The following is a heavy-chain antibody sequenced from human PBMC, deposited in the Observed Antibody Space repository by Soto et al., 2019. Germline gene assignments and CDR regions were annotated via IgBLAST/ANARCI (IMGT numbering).Heavy chain of an antibody. CDR3: ARDDLYDFWSGFNLNYYYYGMDV. J-gene: IGHJ6*02. CDR2: ISSSSSTI. D-gene: IGHD3-3*01. CDR1: GFTFISYS. Sequence: PWGSLRLSCAASGFTFISYSINFFRHSPFKWLEWVSYISSSSSTIYYADSVKGRFTISRDNAKNSLYLQMNSLRDEDTAVYYCARDDLYDFWSGFNLNYYYYGMDVWGQGTTVTVSS. V-gene: IGHV3-48*02.